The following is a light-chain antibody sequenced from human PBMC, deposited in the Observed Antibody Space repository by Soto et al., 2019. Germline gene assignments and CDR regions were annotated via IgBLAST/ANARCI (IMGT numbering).Light chain of an antibody. CDR1: SSDAGGYNY. V-gene: IGLV2-8*01. Sequence: QSALTQPPSASGSPGQSVAISCSGTSSDAGGYNYVSWYQQHPGKAPKLMIYDVNKRPSGVPDRFSGSKSGNTASLTVSGIQAEDEADYYCSSYAGSNKPAFGGGTKLTVL. CDR3: SSYAGSNKPA. CDR2: DVN. J-gene: IGLJ2*01.